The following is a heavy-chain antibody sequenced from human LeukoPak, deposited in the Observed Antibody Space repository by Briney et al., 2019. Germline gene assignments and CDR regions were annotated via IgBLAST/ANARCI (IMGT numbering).Heavy chain of an antibody. CDR3: ARGFKDKLMATIGSDFDY. Sequence: PNSGNTGYAQKFQGRVTMTRNTSISTAYMELSSLRSEDTAVYYCARGFKDKLMATIGSDFDYWGQGTLVTVSS. CDR2: PNSGNT. D-gene: IGHD5-24*01. J-gene: IGHJ4*02. V-gene: IGHV1-8*01.